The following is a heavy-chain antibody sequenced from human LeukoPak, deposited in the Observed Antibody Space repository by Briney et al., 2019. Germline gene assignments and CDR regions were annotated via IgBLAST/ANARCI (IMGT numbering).Heavy chain of an antibody. CDR3: ARERMDYYGMDV. V-gene: IGHV3-21*01. D-gene: IGHD2-8*01. J-gene: IGHJ6*02. CDR2: ISSSSSYI. CDR1: GFTFSSYS. Sequence: GGSLRLSCAASGFTFSSYSMNWVRQAPGKGLEWVSSISSSSSYIYYADLVKGRFTISRDNAKNSLYLQMNSLRAEDTAVYYCARERMDYYGMDVWGQGTTVTVSS.